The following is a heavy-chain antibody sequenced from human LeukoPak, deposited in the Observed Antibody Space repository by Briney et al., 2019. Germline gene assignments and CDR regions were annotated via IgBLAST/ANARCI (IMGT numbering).Heavy chain of an antibody. V-gene: IGHV3-30*02. D-gene: IGHD4-17*01. Sequence: GGSLRLSCAASGFTFGSYGMHWVRQAPGKGLEWVAFISYDGRNKYYVDSVKGRFTISRDNSKNTLYLQMNSLRAEDTAVYYCAKDWHTVTSFDYWGQGTLVTVSS. J-gene: IGHJ4*02. CDR3: AKDWHTVTSFDY. CDR1: GFTFGSYG. CDR2: ISYDGRNK.